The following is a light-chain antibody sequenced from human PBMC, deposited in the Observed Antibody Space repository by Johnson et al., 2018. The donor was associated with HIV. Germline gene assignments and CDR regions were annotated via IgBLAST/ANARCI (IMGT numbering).Light chain of an antibody. CDR1: DSNIGNNY. Sequence: QSVLTQPPSVSAAPGQKVTISCFGSDSNIGNNYVSWYQQLPGTAPKLLIYENNKRPSGIPDRFSGSKSGTSATLGITGLQTGDEADYYCGTWDSSLSAGGYVFGTGTKVTVL. CDR3: GTWDSSLSAGGYV. J-gene: IGLJ1*01. CDR2: ENN. V-gene: IGLV1-51*02.